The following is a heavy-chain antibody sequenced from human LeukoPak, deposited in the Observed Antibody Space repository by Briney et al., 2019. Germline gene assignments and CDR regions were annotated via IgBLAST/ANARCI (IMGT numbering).Heavy chain of an antibody. CDR3: TRVPANMDV. CDR1: GFSLSSYS. J-gene: IGHJ6*03. D-gene: IGHD2-2*01. Sequence: GGSLRLSCAASGFSLSSYSLNWVRQAPGKGLECVSSISSSSTSTYYADSVKGRFTISRDNAKNSVYLQMSSLRAEDTAVYYCTRVPANMDVWGKGTTVTVSS. CDR2: ISSSSTST. V-gene: IGHV3-21*01.